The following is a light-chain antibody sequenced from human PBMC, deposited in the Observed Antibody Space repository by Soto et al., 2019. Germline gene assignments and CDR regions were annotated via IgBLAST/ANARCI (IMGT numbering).Light chain of an antibody. Sequence: QSVLTQPASVSGSPGQSITISGTGTSSDIGNYNLVSWYQQHPGKAPKLMIYEGSKRPSGVSNRFSASKSGNTASLTISGLQAEDEADYYCCSFAGSSPSFGGGTKVTVL. V-gene: IGLV2-23*01. J-gene: IGLJ2*01. CDR2: EGS. CDR1: SSDIGNYNL. CDR3: CSFAGSSPS.